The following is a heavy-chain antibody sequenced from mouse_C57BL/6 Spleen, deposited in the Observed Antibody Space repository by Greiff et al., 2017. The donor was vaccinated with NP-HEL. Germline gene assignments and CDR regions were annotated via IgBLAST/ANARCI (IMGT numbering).Heavy chain of an antibody. CDR3: ARSRLGGSSYDWYFDV. CDR1: GYTFTSYW. Sequence: QVQLQQPGTELVKPGASVKLSCKASGYTFTSYWMHWVKQRPGQGLEWIGNINPSNGGTNYNEKFKSKATLTVDKSSSTAYLQLSSLTSEDSAVYYCARSRLGGSSYDWYFDVWGTGTTVTVSS. D-gene: IGHD1-1*01. CDR2: INPSNGGT. V-gene: IGHV1-53*01. J-gene: IGHJ1*03.